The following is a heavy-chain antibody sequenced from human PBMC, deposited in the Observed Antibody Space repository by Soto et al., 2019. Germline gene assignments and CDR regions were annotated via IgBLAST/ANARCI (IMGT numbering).Heavy chain of an antibody. CDR3: SRDLGNYAAY. D-gene: IGHD2-2*01. J-gene: IGHJ4*02. CDR2: ISGSSSSI. V-gene: IGHV3-21*01. Sequence: LRLSCAASGFTFSTYNMNWVRQAPGKGLEWVSSISGSSSSIYYADSVKGRFTISRDNAKNSLYLQMNSLRAEDTAVYYCSRDLGNYAAYWGQGTLVTVSS. CDR1: GFTFSTYN.